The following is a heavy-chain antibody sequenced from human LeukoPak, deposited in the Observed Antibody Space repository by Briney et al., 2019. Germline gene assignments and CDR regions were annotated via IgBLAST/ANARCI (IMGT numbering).Heavy chain of an antibody. CDR2: CRNKANTYTT. J-gene: IGHJ4*02. CDR3: ARVSFDDDFRSGSYYFDY. V-gene: IGHV3-72*01. CDR1: GFTFSDHF. Sequence: GGSLRLSRAASGFTFSDHFLDWVRQAPGKGLEWVGRCRNKANTYTTDYAASVKGRFTISRDDSQNSLYLQMHSLQTDDTAVYYCARVSFDDDFRSGSYYFDYWGQGTLVTVSS. D-gene: IGHD3-3*01.